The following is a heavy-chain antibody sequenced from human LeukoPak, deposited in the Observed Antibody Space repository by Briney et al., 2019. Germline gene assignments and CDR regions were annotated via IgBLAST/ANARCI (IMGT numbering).Heavy chain of an antibody. CDR1: GVPINSDYC. J-gene: IGHJ4*02. D-gene: IGHD3-3*01. Sequence: PSETLSLTCAVSGVPINSDYCWTWVRKSPGKGLEGIGEISHTGSVNYNLSLESRVTISTDKSKNQFSLTLRSVAAADTAVYYCARHDDFLSPYDYWGQGVLVTVSS. V-gene: IGHV4-4*02. CDR3: ARHDDFLSPYDY. CDR2: ISHTGSV.